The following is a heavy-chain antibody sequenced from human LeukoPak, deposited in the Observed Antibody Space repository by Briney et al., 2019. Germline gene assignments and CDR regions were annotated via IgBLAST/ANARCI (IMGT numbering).Heavy chain of an antibody. Sequence: ASVKVSCKASGYTFTSYYIHWARQAPGKGPEWMGIINPTGGTTHYAQKFQGRVTMTRDTATSTVYIELSSLRSDDTAVYYCARVADYCSGGSCYDFWGQGTLVTVSS. CDR1: GYTFTSYY. J-gene: IGHJ4*02. D-gene: IGHD2-15*01. V-gene: IGHV1-46*01. CDR3: ARVADYCSGGSCYDF. CDR2: INPTGGTT.